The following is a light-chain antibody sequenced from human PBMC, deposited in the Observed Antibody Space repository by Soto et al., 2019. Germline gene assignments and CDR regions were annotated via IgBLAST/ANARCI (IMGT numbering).Light chain of an antibody. V-gene: IGLV2-8*01. CDR3: SSYAATNNYV. Sequence: QSALTQPPSASGSPGQSVTCSCTGTSSDVGGYNFVSWYQQHPGKAPQLIIYEVTKRPSGVPDRFSGSKSGNTASLTVSGLQTEDEADYYCSSYAATNNYVCGSGTKVTVL. CDR2: EVT. J-gene: IGLJ1*01. CDR1: SSDVGGYNF.